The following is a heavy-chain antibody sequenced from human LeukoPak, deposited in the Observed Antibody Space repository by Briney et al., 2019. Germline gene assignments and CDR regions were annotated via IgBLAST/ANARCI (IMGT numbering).Heavy chain of an antibody. Sequence: GGSLRLSCTASGFTFGDYSMSWFRQAPGEGLGWVGFIRSKAYGGTTEYAASVKGRFTISRDDSKSIAYLQMNSLKTEDTAVYYCTRSSGYYVDAFDIWGQGTMVTVSS. CDR3: TRSSGYYVDAFDI. V-gene: IGHV3-49*03. D-gene: IGHD3-22*01. CDR1: GFTFGDYS. J-gene: IGHJ3*02. CDR2: IRSKAYGGTT.